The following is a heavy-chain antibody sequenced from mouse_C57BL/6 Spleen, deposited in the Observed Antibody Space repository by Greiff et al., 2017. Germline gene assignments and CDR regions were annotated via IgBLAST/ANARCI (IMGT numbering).Heavy chain of an antibody. V-gene: IGHV1-64*01. CDR3: ARDYGSRDWYFDV. CDR2: IHPNSGST. CDR1: GYTFTSYW. Sequence: QVQLQQPGAELVKPGASVKLSCKASGYTFTSYWMHWVKQRPGQGLEWIGMIHPNSGSTNYNEKFKSKATLTVDKSSSTAYMQLSSLTSEDSAVYYWARDYGSRDWYFDVWGTGTTVTVSS. J-gene: IGHJ1*03. D-gene: IGHD1-1*01.